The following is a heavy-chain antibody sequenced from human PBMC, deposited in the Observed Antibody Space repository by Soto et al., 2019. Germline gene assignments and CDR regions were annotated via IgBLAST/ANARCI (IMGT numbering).Heavy chain of an antibody. D-gene: IGHD3-22*01. V-gene: IGHV3-11*06. J-gene: IGHJ4*02. CDR3: ARGHYYDSSGFLY. CDR1: GFTFSDYY. CDR2: ISSSSSYT. Sequence: GSLRLSCAASGFTFSDYYMSWIRQAPGKGLEWVSYISSSSSYTNYADSVKGRFTISRDNAKNSLYLQMNSLRAEDTAVYYCARGHYYDSSGFLYWGQGTLVTVSS.